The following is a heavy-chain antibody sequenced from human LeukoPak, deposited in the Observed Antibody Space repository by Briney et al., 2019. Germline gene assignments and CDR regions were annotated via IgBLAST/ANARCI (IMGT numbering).Heavy chain of an antibody. CDR3: AKDLLGYCSSTSCSAVGVDY. V-gene: IGHV3-30*02. Sequence: GGSLRLSCAASGFTFSSYGMHWVRQAPGKGLEWVAFIRYDGSNKYYADSVKGRFTISRDNSKKTLYLQMNSLRAEDTAVYYCAKDLLGYCSSTSCSAVGVDYWGQGTLVTVSS. CDR1: GFTFSSYG. J-gene: IGHJ4*02. CDR2: IRYDGSNK. D-gene: IGHD2-2*01.